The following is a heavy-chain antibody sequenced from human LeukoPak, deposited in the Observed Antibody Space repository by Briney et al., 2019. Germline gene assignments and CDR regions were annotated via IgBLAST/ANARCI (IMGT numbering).Heavy chain of an antibody. CDR3: AREKGITMVRGVTELPDY. CDR1: GYTFTGYY. Sequence: ASVKVSCKASGYTFTGYYMHWVRQAPGQGLEWMGWINPNSGDTNYAQKFQGRVTMTRDTSISTAYMELSRLRSDDTAVYYCAREKGITMVRGVTELPDYWGQGTLVTVSS. D-gene: IGHD3-10*01. CDR2: INPNSGDT. J-gene: IGHJ4*02. V-gene: IGHV1-2*02.